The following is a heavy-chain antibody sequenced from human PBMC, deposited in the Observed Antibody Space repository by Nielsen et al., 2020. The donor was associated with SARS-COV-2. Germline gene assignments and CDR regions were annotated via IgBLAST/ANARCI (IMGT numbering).Heavy chain of an antibody. CDR3: ARIYDSSGYSYYYYGMDV. Sequence: SVKVSCKASGGTFSSYAISWVRQAPGQGLEWMGGIIPIFGTANYAQKFQGRVTITADESTSTAYMELSSLRSEDTAVYYCARIYDSSGYSYYYYGMDVWGQGTTVTVSS. CDR2: IIPIFGTA. D-gene: IGHD3-22*01. J-gene: IGHJ6*02. CDR1: GGTFSSYA. V-gene: IGHV1-69*13.